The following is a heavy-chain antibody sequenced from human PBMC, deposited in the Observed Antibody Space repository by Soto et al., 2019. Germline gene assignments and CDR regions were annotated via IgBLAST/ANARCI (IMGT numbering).Heavy chain of an antibody. V-gene: IGHV1-69*02. CDR1: GGTFSSYT. CDR2: IIPILGIA. D-gene: IGHD5-18*01. J-gene: IGHJ4*02. Sequence: SVKVSCKASGGTFSSYTISWVRQAPGQGLEWMGRIIPILGIANYAQKIQGRVTITADKSTSTAYMELSSLRSEDTAVYYCARGHVDTATFDYWGQGTLVTVSS. CDR3: ARGHVDTATFDY.